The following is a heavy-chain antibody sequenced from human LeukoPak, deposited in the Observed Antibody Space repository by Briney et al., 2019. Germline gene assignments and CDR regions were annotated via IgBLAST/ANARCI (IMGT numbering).Heavy chain of an antibody. D-gene: IGHD3-10*01. V-gene: IGHV4-59*01. CDR2: IYYSGST. CDR3: ARDGKGQGRYYYGMDV. CDR1: GGSISSYY. Sequence: SETLSLTCTVSGGSISSYYWSWIRQPPGKGLEWIGYIYYSGSTNYNPSLKSRVTISVDTSKNQFSLKLSSVTAADTAVYYCARDGKGQGRYYYGMDVWGQGTTVTVSS. J-gene: IGHJ6*02.